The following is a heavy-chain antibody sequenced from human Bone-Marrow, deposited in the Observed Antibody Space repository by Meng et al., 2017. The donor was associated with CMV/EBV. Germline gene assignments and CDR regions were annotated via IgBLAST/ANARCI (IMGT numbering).Heavy chain of an antibody. CDR1: GFTFSSYS. CDR2: ISSSSSYI. CDR3: ARDISRRFDY. Sequence: ETLSLTCAASGFTFSSYSMNWVRQAPGKGLEWVSSISSSSSYIYYADSVKGRFTISRDNAKNSLYLQMNSLRAEDTAVYYCARDISRRFDYWGQGTLVTVSS. J-gene: IGHJ4*02. V-gene: IGHV3-21*01. D-gene: IGHD3-3*02.